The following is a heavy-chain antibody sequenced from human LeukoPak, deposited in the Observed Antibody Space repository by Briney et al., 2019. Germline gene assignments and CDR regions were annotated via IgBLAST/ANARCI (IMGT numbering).Heavy chain of an antibody. CDR1: GGSISSSSYY. CDR2: IYYSGST. J-gene: IGHJ4*02. Sequence: NSSETLSLTCTVSGGSISSSSYYWGWIRQSPGKGLEWIGSIYYSGSTYYNPSLKSRVTISVDTSKNQFSLKLSSVTAADTAVYYCARVAPYYYDSSGYYPPDYWGQGTLVTVSS. D-gene: IGHD3-22*01. V-gene: IGHV4-39*07. CDR3: ARVAPYYYDSSGYYPPDY.